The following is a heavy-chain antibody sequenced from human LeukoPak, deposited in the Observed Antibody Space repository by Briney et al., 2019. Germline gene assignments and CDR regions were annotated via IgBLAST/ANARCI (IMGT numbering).Heavy chain of an antibody. Sequence: SETLSLTCTVSGDSVSSGSYYWSWIRQPPGKGLEWIGYIYYSGSTNYNPSRKSRFTISVDTSKNQFSPKLSSVTAADTAVYYCAGGSGSYYYYGMDVWGKGTTVTVSS. D-gene: IGHD3-10*01. CDR3: AGGSGSYYYYGMDV. CDR1: GDSVSSGSYY. V-gene: IGHV4-61*01. CDR2: IYYSGST. J-gene: IGHJ6*04.